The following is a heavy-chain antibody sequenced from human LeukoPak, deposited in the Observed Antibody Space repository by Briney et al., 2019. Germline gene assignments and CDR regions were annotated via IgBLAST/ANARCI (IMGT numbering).Heavy chain of an antibody. CDR3: ARVRDGYLSLDY. CDR2: INAGNGNT. Sequence: ASVKVSCKASGYTFTSYAMHWVRQAPGQRLEWMGWINAGNGNTKYSQKFQGRVTITRDTSASTAYMELSSLRSEDTAVYYCARVRDGYLSLDYWGQGTLVTVSS. CDR1: GYTFTSYA. J-gene: IGHJ4*02. D-gene: IGHD5-24*01. V-gene: IGHV1-3*01.